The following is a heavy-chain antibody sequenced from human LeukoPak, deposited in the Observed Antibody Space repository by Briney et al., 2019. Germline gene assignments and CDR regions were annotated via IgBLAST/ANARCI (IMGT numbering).Heavy chain of an antibody. V-gene: IGHV4-59*12. D-gene: IGHD3-10*01. CDR3: ARDMYYYGSGGRSGALYYYYYMDV. Sequence: SETLSLTCTVSGGSISSYYWNWIRQPPGKGLEWIGFIYYSGNTNYNPSLKSRVTMSVDTSKNQFSLKLSSVTAADTAVYYCARDMYYYGSGGRSGALYYYYYMDVWGKGTTVTISS. CDR2: IYYSGNT. CDR1: GGSISSYY. J-gene: IGHJ6*03.